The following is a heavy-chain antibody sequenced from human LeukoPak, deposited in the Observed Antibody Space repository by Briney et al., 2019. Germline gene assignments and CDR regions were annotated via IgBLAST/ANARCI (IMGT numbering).Heavy chain of an antibody. Sequence: PGGSLRLSCAASGFTFSSYAMSWVRQALGKGLEWVSAIGGSGGTTYYADSVKGRFTISRDNSKNTLYLQMNSLRAGDTAVYYCARGIPHYGTWGQGTLVTVSS. V-gene: IGHV3-23*01. CDR1: GFTFSSYA. CDR3: ARGIPHYGT. J-gene: IGHJ5*02. CDR2: IGGSGGTT. D-gene: IGHD3-16*01.